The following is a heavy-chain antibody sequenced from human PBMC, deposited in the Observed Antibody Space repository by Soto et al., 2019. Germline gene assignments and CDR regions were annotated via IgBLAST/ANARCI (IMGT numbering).Heavy chain of an antibody. Sequence: QVQLVQSGAEVKKPGSSVKVSCKASGGTFSSYTVNWVRQAPGQGLEWMGRIIPILGKVNYAQKFQGRGTITADKSTSTDYMELSNLRSDDTAVYYCARDDCSGTSCYFPWGQGTLVTVS. J-gene: IGHJ5*02. CDR3: ARDDCSGTSCYFP. D-gene: IGHD2-2*01. CDR2: IIPILGKV. V-gene: IGHV1-69*08. CDR1: GGTFSSYT.